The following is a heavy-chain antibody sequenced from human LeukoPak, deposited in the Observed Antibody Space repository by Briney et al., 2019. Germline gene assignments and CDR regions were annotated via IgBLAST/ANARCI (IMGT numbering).Heavy chain of an antibody. CDR1: GGSISSNNYY. V-gene: IGHV4-39*07. D-gene: IGHD3-22*01. CDR3: AKGNPYYEY. CDR2: IYTTGST. J-gene: IGHJ4*02. Sequence: SQTLSLTCTVSGGSISSNNYYWGWIRQPPGKGLEWIGNIYTTGSTYYSPSLKSRVIISLDTSENQFSLTLSSLTAADTAVYYCAKGNPYYEYWGQGTLVTVSS.